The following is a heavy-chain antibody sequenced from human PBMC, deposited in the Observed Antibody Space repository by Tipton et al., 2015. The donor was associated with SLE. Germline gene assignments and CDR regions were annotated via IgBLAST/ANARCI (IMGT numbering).Heavy chain of an antibody. J-gene: IGHJ6*02. CDR2: IYYSGST. Sequence: TLSLTFTFSFGSISSYYWSWIRQPPGKGLEWIGYIYYSGSTNYNPSLKCRVTISVDTSKNQFSLKLSSVTAADTAVYYCARQGQQLVRPYYYGMDVWGQGTTVTVSS. CDR3: ARQGQQLVRPYYYGMDV. V-gene: IGHV4-59*08. D-gene: IGHD6-13*01. CDR1: FGSISSYY.